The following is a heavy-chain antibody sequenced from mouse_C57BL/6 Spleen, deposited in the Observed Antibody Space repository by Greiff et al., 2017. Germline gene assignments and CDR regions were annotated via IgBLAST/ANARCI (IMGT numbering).Heavy chain of an antibody. CDR3: ARRVTTVYYAMDY. CDR1: GYTFTSYW. J-gene: IGHJ4*01. Sequence: QVQLQQPGAELVRPGSSVKLSCKASGYTFTSYWMDWVKQRPGQGLEWIGNIYPSDSETHYNQKFKDKATLTVDKSSSTAYMQLSSLTSEDSAVYYCARRVTTVYYAMDYWGQGTSVTVSS. V-gene: IGHV1-61*01. D-gene: IGHD1-1*01. CDR2: IYPSDSET.